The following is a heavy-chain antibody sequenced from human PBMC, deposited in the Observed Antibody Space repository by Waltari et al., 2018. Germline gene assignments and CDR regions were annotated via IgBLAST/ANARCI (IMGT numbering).Heavy chain of an antibody. V-gene: IGHV3-23*01. CDR1: GFTFTRMA. D-gene: IGHD2-8*01. J-gene: IGHJ4*02. Sequence: EVQLLESGGGLVQTGGSLGLSWPASGFTFTRMAMSWVRQAPGKGLEWVSAISGSGGSTYYADSVKGRFTISRDNSKNTLYLQMNSLRAEDTAVYYCARVYCTYGICLSLGYWGQGTLVTVSA. CDR2: ISGSGGST. CDR3: ARVYCTYGICLSLGY.